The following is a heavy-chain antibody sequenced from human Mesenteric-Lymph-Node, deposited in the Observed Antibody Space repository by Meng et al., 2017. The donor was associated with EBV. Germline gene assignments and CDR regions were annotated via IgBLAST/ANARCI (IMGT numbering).Heavy chain of an antibody. CDR2: INPNSGGT. J-gene: IGHJ5*02. V-gene: IGHV1-2*06. Sequence: QVQLEQAGAEVKRPGAALKASCKASRYTFIGYYIHWVRQTPGQGLEWMGRINPNSGGTNYAQKFQGRVTMTRDTSISTTYMELSKLRSDDTAVYFCAREGLISAAGSFYPWGQGTLVTVSS. D-gene: IGHD6-13*01. CDR3: AREGLISAAGSFYP. CDR1: RYTFIGYY.